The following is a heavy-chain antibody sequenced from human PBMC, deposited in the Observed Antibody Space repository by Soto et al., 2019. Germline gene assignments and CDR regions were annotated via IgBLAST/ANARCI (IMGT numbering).Heavy chain of an antibody. CDR1: GFTFINYA. V-gene: IGHV3-23*01. D-gene: IGHD7-27*01. J-gene: IGHJ2*01. Sequence: EVQLLESGGGLVQPGGSLRLSCAGSGFTFINYAMNWVRQAPGKGLEWVSSISGGGDAAFFGDSVRGRFTISRDNSKNTVTLQMNSLGVGDTAVYYGARKILGSTTRPAYWYFDLWGRGPLVTVSS. CDR3: ARKILGSTTRPAYWYFDL. CDR2: ISGGGDAA.